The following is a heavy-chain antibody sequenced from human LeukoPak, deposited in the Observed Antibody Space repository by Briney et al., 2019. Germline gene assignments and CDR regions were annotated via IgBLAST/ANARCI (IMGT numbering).Heavy chain of an antibody. CDR2: IYPGDSDT. CDR1: GYTFTSYW. CDR3: ARKNGLNRDEFDY. V-gene: IGHV5-51*01. J-gene: IGHJ4*02. D-gene: IGHD2-8*01. Sequence: GESLKISCKGSGYTFTSYWIGWVRQMPGKGLEWRGIIYPGDSDTRYSPSFQGQVTMSADKSIGTAYLQWSSLKASDTAMYYCARKNGLNRDEFDYWGQGTLVTVSS.